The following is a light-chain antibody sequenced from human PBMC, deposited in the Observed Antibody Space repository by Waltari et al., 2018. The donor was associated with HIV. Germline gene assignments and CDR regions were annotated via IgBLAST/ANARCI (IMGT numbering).Light chain of an antibody. V-gene: IGLV1-36*01. Sequence: QSVLTQPPPVSEAPRQRVTIACAGSSSNIENNAVNWYQQVPAKAPKLLIYYDDLLSSGVSDRFSGSKSGTSASLAIRGLQSEDEADYYCAAWDDSLNGYVFGSGTKVTVL. CDR2: YDD. CDR3: AAWDDSLNGYV. CDR1: SSNIENNA. J-gene: IGLJ1*01.